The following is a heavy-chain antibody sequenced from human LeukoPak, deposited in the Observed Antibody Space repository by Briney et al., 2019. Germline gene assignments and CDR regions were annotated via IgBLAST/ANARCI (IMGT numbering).Heavy chain of an antibody. CDR3: ARVGLQGGYLDP. J-gene: IGHJ5*02. D-gene: IGHD3-22*01. CDR1: GGSIGSGDYS. CDR2: IYHNGYT. V-gene: IGHV4-30-2*01. Sequence: SQTLSLTCAVSGGSIGSGDYSWSWIRQPSGKGLEWIGHIYHNGYTYYNPSLKSRVAISEDRSKNQFFLKLSSVTAADTAVYYCARVGLQGGYLDPWGQGTLVTVSS.